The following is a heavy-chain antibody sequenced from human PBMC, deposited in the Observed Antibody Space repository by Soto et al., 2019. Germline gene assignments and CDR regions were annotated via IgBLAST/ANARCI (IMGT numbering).Heavy chain of an antibody. CDR3: VVPAAILDGMDV. CDR1: GFSLSRYW. J-gene: IGHJ6*02. CDR2: INQDGKEK. V-gene: IGHV3-7*05. D-gene: IGHD2-2*01. Sequence: PGGSLRLSCAASGFSLSRYWMTWVRRAPGKGLEWVANINQDGKEKNYADSVKGRFTVSRDNAKHSLYLQMNSLRVEDTAVYYCVVPAAILDGMDVWGQGTTVTVSS.